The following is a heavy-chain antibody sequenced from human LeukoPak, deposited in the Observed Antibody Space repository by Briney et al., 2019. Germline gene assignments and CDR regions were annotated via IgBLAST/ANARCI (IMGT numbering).Heavy chain of an antibody. CDR3: ARDHKPVVTAILSLDFYYYNGMDV. Sequence: PSETLSLTCTVSGGSISSGGYYWSWIRQHPGKGLEWIGYIYYSGSTHYNPSLKSRVTISVDTSKNQFSLKLSSVTAADTAVYYCARDHKPVVTAILSLDFYYYNGMDVWGQGTLVTVSS. CDR2: IYYSGST. CDR1: GGSISSGGYY. V-gene: IGHV4-30-4*08. D-gene: IGHD2-21*02. J-gene: IGHJ6*02.